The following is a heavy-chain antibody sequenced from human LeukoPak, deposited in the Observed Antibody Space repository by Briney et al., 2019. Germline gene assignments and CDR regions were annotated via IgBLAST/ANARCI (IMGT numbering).Heavy chain of an antibody. CDR1: GFPFIDYS. D-gene: IGHD5-24*01. CDR3: ARGEDKATITGLDY. V-gene: IGHV3-48*04. Sequence: GGSLRLSCTASGFPFIDYSMNWVRQAPGKGLEWISYIGISSGNTKYADSVKGRFTISADIAKNSLYLQMNSLRVEDTAVYFCARGEDKATITGLDYWGQGTLVTVSS. CDR2: IGISSGNT. J-gene: IGHJ4*02.